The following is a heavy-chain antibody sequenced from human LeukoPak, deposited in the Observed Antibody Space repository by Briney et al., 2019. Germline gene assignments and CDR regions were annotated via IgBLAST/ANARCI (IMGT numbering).Heavy chain of an antibody. J-gene: IGHJ4*02. V-gene: IGHV3-48*02. CDR2: ISSSPSTSAYTI. CDR1: GFTFTNAW. D-gene: IGHD2-2*01. Sequence: GGSLRLSCAASGFTFTNAWMNWVRQAPGKGLEWVSYISSSPSTSAYTIYYADSVKGRFTISRDNARNSVFLQMNTLRDEDTAVYYCARDFSLQYHFDYWGQGTPVTVSS. CDR3: ARDFSLQYHFDY.